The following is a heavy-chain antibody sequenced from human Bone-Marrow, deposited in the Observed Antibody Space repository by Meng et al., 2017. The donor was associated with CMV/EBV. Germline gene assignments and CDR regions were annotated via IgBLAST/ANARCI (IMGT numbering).Heavy chain of an antibody. CDR2: ISAYNGNT. CDR1: GYTFTSYG. D-gene: IGHD3-10*01. V-gene: IGHV1-18*01. CDR3: ARDRHTMVRGVNNWFDP. J-gene: IGHJ5*02. Sequence: ASVKVSCKASGYTFTSYGISWVRQAPGQGLEWMGWISAYNGNTNYAQKLQGRVTMTRDTSISTAYMELSRLRSDDTAVYYCARDRHTMVRGVNNWFDPWGQGTLVTVSS.